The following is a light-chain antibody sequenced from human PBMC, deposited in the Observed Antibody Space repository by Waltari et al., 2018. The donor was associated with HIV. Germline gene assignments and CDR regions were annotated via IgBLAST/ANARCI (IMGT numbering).Light chain of an antibody. V-gene: IGKV3-15*01. CDR1: QSVSNN. J-gene: IGKJ5*01. CDR2: GTS. Sequence: EIVMTQSPATLSVSPGQRVTLSCRASQSVSNNLAWYQQKPGQSPRLLIHGTSTRATGLPARFSGGGSGTEFTLTISSLQSEDFAVYFCQQRSDWPVTFGQGTRL. CDR3: QQRSDWPVT.